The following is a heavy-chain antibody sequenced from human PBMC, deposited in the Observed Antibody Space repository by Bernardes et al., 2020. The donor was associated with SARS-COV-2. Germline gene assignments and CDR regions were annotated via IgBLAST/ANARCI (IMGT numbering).Heavy chain of an antibody. D-gene: IGHD6-13*01. Sequence: GGSLRLSCAASGFTFSSYWMHWVRQAPGKGLVWVSRINTDGSSTTYADSVKGRFTISRDNSKNTLYLQMNSLRAEDTAVYYCARLSGSRDAFDIWGQGTVVTVSS. J-gene: IGHJ3*02. CDR2: INTDGSST. CDR1: GFTFSSYW. CDR3: ARLSGSRDAFDI. V-gene: IGHV3-74*01.